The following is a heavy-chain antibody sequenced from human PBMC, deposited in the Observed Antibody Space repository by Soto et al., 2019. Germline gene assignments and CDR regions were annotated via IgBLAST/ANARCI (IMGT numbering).Heavy chain of an antibody. CDR2: IVGSGIGA. V-gene: IGHV3-23*05. CDR3: AKGCGYSPLNWLDT. J-gene: IGHJ5*02. CDR1: GFTFRSYA. D-gene: IGHD5-12*01. Sequence: GGSLRLSCAASGFTFRSYAMSWVRQAPGKGLEWVSGIVGSGIGAYYADSVKGRFTISRVDSMNTVFLQLKNLRADDSAVYYCAKGCGYSPLNWLDTWGQGTRVTVSS.